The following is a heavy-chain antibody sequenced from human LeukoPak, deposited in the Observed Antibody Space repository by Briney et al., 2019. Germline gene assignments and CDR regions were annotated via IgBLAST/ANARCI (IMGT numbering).Heavy chain of an antibody. J-gene: IGHJ4*02. CDR2: ISYLSSHV. Sequence: GGSLRLSCSASGFTFSDYDMNWVRQAPGKGLEWVSSISYLSSHVYYGDSVKGRFSISRDNAKNSLYLQMNSLGAEYTAIYYCGRAFPPLRTSSAGDLWGQGILVTVSS. CDR1: GFTFSDYD. V-gene: IGHV3-21*01. D-gene: IGHD3-16*01. CDR3: GRAFPPLRTSSAGDL.